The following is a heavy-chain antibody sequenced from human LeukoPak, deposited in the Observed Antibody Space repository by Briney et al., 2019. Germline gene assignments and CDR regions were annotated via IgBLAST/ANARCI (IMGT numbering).Heavy chain of an antibody. CDR3: ARGLGINGLALDI. CDR2: IKQDGSEK. Sequence: GGSLRLSCAAAGFTFSSNWMSWVRQAPGKGLQWVANIKQDGSEKYYVDSVKGRFTISRDNAKKSLYLQMNSLRGEDTAVYYCARGLGINGLALDIWGQGTMVTVSS. D-gene: IGHD3-10*01. V-gene: IGHV3-7*05. CDR1: GFTFSSNW. J-gene: IGHJ3*02.